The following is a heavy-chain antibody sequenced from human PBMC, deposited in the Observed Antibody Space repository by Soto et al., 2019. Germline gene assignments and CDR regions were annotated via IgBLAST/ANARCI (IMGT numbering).Heavy chain of an antibody. CDR3: AKDGHYDSSGYYYDFDY. J-gene: IGHJ4*02. V-gene: IGHV3-30*18. CDR2: ISYDGSNK. CDR1: GFTFRSYG. D-gene: IGHD3-22*01. Sequence: QVQLVESGGGVVQPGRSLRLSCAASGFTFRSYGMHWVRQAPGKGLEWVAVISYDGSNKYYADPVKGRFTISRDNSKNTLYLQMNILRAEDTAVYYCAKDGHYDSSGYYYDFDYWGQGTLVTVSS.